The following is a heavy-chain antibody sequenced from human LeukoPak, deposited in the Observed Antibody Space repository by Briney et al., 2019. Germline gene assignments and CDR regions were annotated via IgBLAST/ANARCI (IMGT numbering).Heavy chain of an antibody. CDR2: INPNSGGT. Sequence: ASVKVSCKASGYTFTGYYMHWVRQAPGQGLEWMGWINPNSGGTNYAQKFQGRVTMTRDTSISTAYMELSRLRSDDTAVYYCARVAGYCSGGSCYSDYLDYWGQGTLVTVSS. CDR1: GYTFTGYY. CDR3: ARVAGYCSGGSCYSDYLDY. V-gene: IGHV1-2*02. J-gene: IGHJ4*02. D-gene: IGHD2-15*01.